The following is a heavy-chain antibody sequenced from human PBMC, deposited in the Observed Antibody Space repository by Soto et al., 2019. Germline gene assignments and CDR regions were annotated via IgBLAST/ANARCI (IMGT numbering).Heavy chain of an antibody. D-gene: IGHD1-26*01. V-gene: IGHV4-34*01. CDR2: INHSGST. CDR3: ARGGGGPANAYYFDY. CDR1: GGSFSGYY. Sequence: QVQLQQWGAGLLKPSETLSLTCAVYGGSFSGYYWSWIRQPPGKGLEWIGEINHSGSTNYNPSLKSRLTISVDTSKNQFSLKLSSVTAADTAVYYCARGGGGPANAYYFDYWGQGTLVTVSS. J-gene: IGHJ4*02.